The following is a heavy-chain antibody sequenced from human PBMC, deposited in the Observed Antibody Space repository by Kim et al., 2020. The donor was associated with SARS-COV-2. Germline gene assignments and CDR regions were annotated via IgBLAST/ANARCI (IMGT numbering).Heavy chain of an antibody. CDR2: IYHSGST. D-gene: IGHD3-3*01. Sequence: SETLSLTCTVSGYSISSGYCWGWIRQPPGKGLAWIGSIYHSGSTYYNPSLKSRVTISVDTSKNQFSLKLSSVTAADTAVYYCARDGGNRYYDFWSGYRPHPNYGMDVWGQGTTVTVSS. CDR3: ARDGGNRYYDFWSGYRPHPNYGMDV. CDR1: GYSISSGYC. J-gene: IGHJ6*02. V-gene: IGHV4-38-2*02.